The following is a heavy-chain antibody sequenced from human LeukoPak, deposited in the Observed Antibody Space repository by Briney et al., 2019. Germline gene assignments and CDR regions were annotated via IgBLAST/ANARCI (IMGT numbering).Heavy chain of an antibody. J-gene: IGHJ4*02. CDR3: ARDKSGVVVPAAKKALNYFDY. CDR2: INPNSGGT. Sequence: ASVKVSCKASGYTFTGYYMHWVRQAPGQGLEWMGWINPNSGGTNYAQEFQGRVTMTRDTSTSTAYMELSRLRSDDTAVYYCARDKSGVVVPAAKKALNYFDYWGQGTLVTVSS. V-gene: IGHV1-2*02. D-gene: IGHD2-2*01. CDR1: GYTFTGYY.